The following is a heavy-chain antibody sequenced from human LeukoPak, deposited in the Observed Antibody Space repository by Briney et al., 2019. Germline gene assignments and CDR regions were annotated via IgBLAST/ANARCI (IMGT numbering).Heavy chain of an antibody. D-gene: IGHD1-26*01. J-gene: IGHJ6*03. CDR2: IRYDGTDK. V-gene: IGHV3-30*02. Sequence: GGSLRLSCAASGFTFSNHGMHWVRQAPGKGLEWVAFIRYDGTDKYYADSVKGRFTISRDNSKNTLYLQMNSLRAEDTAVYYCARDPSIVGAKNYYYMDVWGKGTTVTVSS. CDR1: GFTFSNHG. CDR3: ARDPSIVGAKNYYYMDV.